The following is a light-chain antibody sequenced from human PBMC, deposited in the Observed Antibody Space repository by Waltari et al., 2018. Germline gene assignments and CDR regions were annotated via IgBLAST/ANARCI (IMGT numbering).Light chain of an antibody. V-gene: IGKV1-8*01. Sequence: AIRITQSPSSLSASTGDRVTITCRASQGISSYLAWYQQQPGKAPKLLIYAASTLQSGVPSRFSGSGSGTDFTLTISCLQSEDFATYYCQQYYSYPWTFGQGTKVEIK. CDR1: QGISSY. J-gene: IGKJ1*01. CDR2: AAS. CDR3: QQYYSYPWT.